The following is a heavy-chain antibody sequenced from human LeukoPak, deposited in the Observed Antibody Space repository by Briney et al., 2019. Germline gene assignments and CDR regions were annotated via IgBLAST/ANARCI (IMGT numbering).Heavy chain of an antibody. CDR3: ARGGPYYDILTGYYPDNWFDP. CDR1: GGSFSGYY. V-gene: IGHV4-34*01. Sequence: SETLSLTCAVYGGSFSGYYWSWIRQPPGKGLEWIGGINHSGSTNYNPSLKSRVTISVDTSKNQFSLKLSSVTAADTAVYYCARGGPYYDILTGYYPDNWFDPWGQGTLVTVSS. D-gene: IGHD3-9*01. CDR2: INHSGST. J-gene: IGHJ5*02.